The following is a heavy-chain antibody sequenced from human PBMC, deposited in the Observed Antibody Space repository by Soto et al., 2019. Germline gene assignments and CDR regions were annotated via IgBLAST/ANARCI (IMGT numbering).Heavy chain of an antibody. Sequence: SVKVSCKASGGTFSSYAISWVRQAPGQGLEWMGGIIPIFGTANYAQKFQGRVTITADESTSTAYMELSSLRSEDTAVYYCARAEVVVVTANLYYYYGMDVWGQGTTVTSP. D-gene: IGHD2-21*02. CDR1: GGTFSSYA. V-gene: IGHV1-69*13. J-gene: IGHJ6*02. CDR2: IIPIFGTA. CDR3: ARAEVVVVTANLYYYYGMDV.